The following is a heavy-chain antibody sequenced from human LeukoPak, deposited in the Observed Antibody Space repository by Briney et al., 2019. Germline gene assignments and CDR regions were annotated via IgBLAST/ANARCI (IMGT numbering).Heavy chain of an antibody. CDR2: IYHSGST. Sequence: KTSETLSLTCAVSGGSISSGGYSWSWIRQPPGKGLEWIGYIYHSGSTYYNPSLKSRVTISVDRSKNQFSLKLSSVTAADTAVYYCARDGGSGGSPEYWGQGTLVTVSS. J-gene: IGHJ4*02. CDR1: GGSISSGGYS. D-gene: IGHD2-15*01. V-gene: IGHV4-30-2*01. CDR3: ARDGGSGGSPEY.